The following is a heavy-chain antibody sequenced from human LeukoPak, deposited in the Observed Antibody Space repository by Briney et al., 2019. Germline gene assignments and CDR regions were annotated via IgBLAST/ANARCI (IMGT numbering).Heavy chain of an antibody. V-gene: IGHV3-30*18. J-gene: IGHJ4*02. CDR2: ISYDGSNK. Sequence: GGSLRLSCAASGFTFSSYGMHWVRQAPGKGLEWVAVISYDGSNKYYADSVKGRFTISRDNSKNTLYLQMNSLRAEDTAVYYCAKDSKAARYEGDYWGQGTLVTVSS. CDR1: GFTFSSYG. CDR3: AKDSKAARYEGDY. D-gene: IGHD6-6*01.